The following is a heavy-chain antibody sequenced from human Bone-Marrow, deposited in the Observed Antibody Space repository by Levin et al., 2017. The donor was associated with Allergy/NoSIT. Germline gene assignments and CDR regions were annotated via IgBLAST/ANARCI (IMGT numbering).Heavy chain of an antibody. Sequence: GESLKISCAVSGFTFSTYEMDWVRQSPGKGLEWIAYISSSGSTVHYADSVEGRFTISRDNAKNTLHLQMNSLRGEDTAVYYCGRQYYGLLTGYYIDSWGQGTLVTVSS. CDR1: GFTFSTYE. V-gene: IGHV3-48*03. J-gene: IGHJ1*01. D-gene: IGHD3-9*01. CDR3: GRQYYGLLTGYYIDS. CDR2: ISSSGSTV.